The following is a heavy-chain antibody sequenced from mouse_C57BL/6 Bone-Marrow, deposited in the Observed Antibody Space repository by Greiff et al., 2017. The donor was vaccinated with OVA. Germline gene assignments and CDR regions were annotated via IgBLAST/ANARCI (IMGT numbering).Heavy chain of an antibody. CDR3: ARQRNIRLRRRYAMDY. Sequence: DVHLVESGGDLVKPGGSLKLSCAASGFTFSSYGMSWVRQTPDKRLEWVATISSGGSYTYYPDSVKGRFTISRDNAKNTLYLQMSSLKSEDTAMYYCARQRNIRLRRRYAMDYWGQGTSVTVSS. CDR1: GFTFSSYG. CDR2: ISSGGSYT. V-gene: IGHV5-6*01. J-gene: IGHJ4*01. D-gene: IGHD2-2*01.